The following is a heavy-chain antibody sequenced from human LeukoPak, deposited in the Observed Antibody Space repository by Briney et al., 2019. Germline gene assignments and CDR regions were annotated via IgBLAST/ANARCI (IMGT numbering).Heavy chain of an antibody. CDR3: ARSAFPADY. V-gene: IGHV3-7*01. J-gene: IGHJ4*02. CDR2: IKHDAREK. CDR1: GFTFSSYW. Sequence: GGSLRLSCTGSGFTFSSYWMTWVRQAPGKGLEWVANIKHDAREKYYVDSVMGRFTTSRDNAKNSVFLQMNSLRAEDTALYYCARSAFPADYWGQGILVTVSS. D-gene: IGHD2/OR15-2a*01.